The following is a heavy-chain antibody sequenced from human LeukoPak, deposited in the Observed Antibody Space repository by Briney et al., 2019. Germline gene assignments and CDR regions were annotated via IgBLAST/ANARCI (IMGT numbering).Heavy chain of an antibody. CDR3: ARASGGAAAGLDY. CDR1: GGSISSGDYY. J-gene: IGHJ4*02. Sequence: LQTLSLTCTVSGGSISSGDYYWSWIRQPPGKGLEWIGYIYYSGSTYYNPSLKSRVTISVDTSKNQFSLKLSSVTAADTAVYYCARASGGAAAGLDYWGQGTLVTVSS. CDR2: IYYSGST. D-gene: IGHD6-13*01. V-gene: IGHV4-30-4*01.